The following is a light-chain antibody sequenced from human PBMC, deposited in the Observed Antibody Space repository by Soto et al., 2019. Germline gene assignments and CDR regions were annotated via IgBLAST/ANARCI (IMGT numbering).Light chain of an antibody. CDR1: QSLSSGY. CDR3: QQYNNWPET. Sequence: EIVLTQSPDTLSLSPGERATLSCRASQSLSSGYLAWYQQKPGQAPRLLIYGASTRATGIPARFSGSGSGTEFTLTISSLQSEDFAVYYCQQYNNWPETFGQGTKVDIK. CDR2: GAS. V-gene: IGKV3-15*01. J-gene: IGKJ1*01.